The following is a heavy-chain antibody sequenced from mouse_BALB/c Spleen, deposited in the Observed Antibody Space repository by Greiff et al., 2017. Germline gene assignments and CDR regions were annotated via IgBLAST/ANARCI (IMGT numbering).Heavy chain of an antibody. CDR2: IWWNDNK. J-gene: IGHJ1*01. D-gene: IGHD1-1*01. Sequence: QVTLKVSGPGILQPSQTLSLTCSFSGFSLSTYGIGVGWIRQPSGKGLEWLAHIWWNDNKYYNTALKSRRTISKDTSNNQVFLKIASVDTADTATYYCARSFYYYGSSFSYFDVWGAGTTVTVSS. V-gene: IGHV8-11*01. CDR3: ARSFYYYGSSFSYFDV. CDR1: GFSLSTYGIG.